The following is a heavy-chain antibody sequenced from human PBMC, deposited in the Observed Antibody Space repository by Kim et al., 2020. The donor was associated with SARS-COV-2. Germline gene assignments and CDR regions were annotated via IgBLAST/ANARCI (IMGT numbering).Heavy chain of an antibody. CDR3: ARDGGSYVH. J-gene: IGHJ4*02. Sequence: SRTIYYADSMKGRCTLSRDNAKNTLYLQMNSLRAEDTAVYYCARDGGSYVHWGQGTLVTVSS. V-gene: IGHV3-48*04. CDR2: SRTI. D-gene: IGHD1-26*01.